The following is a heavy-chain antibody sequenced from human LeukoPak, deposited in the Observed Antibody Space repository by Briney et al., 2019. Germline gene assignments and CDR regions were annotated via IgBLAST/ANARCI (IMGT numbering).Heavy chain of an antibody. V-gene: IGHV4-59*01. CDR2: IYYSGST. CDR3: ARGATPVDYYYGMDV. J-gene: IGHJ6*02. Sequence: PSETLSLTCTVSGGSISSYYWSWIRQPPGKGLEWIGYIYYSGSTNYNPSLKSRVTISVDTSKNQFSLKLSSVTAADTAVYYCARGATPVDYYYGMDVWGQGTTVTVSS. D-gene: IGHD1-26*01. CDR1: GGSISSYY.